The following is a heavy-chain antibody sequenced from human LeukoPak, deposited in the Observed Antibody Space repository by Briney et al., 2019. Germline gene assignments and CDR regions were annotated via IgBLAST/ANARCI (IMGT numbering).Heavy chain of an antibody. CDR3: ARLWQWLVSPPDY. J-gene: IGHJ4*02. CDR1: GYSFTSYW. V-gene: IGHV5-51*01. D-gene: IGHD6-19*01. Sequence: GESLKISCQVSGYSFTSYWIGWVRQMPGKGLEWMGIIYPGDSDTRYSPSFQGQVTISADKSNSTAYLQWSSLKASDTAMYYCARLWQWLVSPPDYWGQGTLVTVSS. CDR2: IYPGDSDT.